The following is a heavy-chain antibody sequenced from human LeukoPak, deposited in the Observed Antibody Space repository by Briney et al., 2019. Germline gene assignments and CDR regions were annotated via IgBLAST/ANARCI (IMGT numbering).Heavy chain of an antibody. CDR1: GFTFTAYL. D-gene: IGHD3-22*01. CDR2: MSSDGNAM. Sequence: GGSLRLSCAASGFTFTAYLIHWVRQAPGKGLEWVAVMSSDGNAMFYADSVKGRSTISRDNSKNTLYLQMNSLRAEDTAVYYCVRESEYYFDHSASFDYWGRGTLVTVSS. V-gene: IGHV3-30-3*01. J-gene: IGHJ4*02. CDR3: VRESEYYFDHSASFDY.